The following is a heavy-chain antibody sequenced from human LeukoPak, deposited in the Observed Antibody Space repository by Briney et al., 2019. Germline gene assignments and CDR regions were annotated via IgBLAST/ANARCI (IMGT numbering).Heavy chain of an antibody. CDR1: GGSIGSSNYY. Sequence: PSETLSLTCTVSGGSIGSSNYYWVWIRQPPGTGLEWIGSIYYSGSTYYNSSLKSRVTMSVDTSKNQFSLKLSSVTAADTAVYYCAREEFTIFGVVSYWGQGTLVTVSS. CDR2: IYYSGST. D-gene: IGHD3-3*01. J-gene: IGHJ4*02. CDR3: AREEFTIFGVVSY. V-gene: IGHV4-39*02.